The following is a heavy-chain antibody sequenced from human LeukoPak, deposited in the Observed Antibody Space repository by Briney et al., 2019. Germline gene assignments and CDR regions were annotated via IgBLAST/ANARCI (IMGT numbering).Heavy chain of an antibody. D-gene: IGHD2-15*01. CDR2: IWSDGGAK. Sequence: GGSLRLSCAASGFTFSSYGMHWVRQAPGKGLEWVAMIWSDGGAKYYADSVKGRFTISRDNSKNTLNLQMNSQRVEDTAVYYCAKDLAFCSGGSCAYWGQGSLVTVSS. V-gene: IGHV3-30*02. J-gene: IGHJ4*02. CDR3: AKDLAFCSGGSCAY. CDR1: GFTFSSYG.